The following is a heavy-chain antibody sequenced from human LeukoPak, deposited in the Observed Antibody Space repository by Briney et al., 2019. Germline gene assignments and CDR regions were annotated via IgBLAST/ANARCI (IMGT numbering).Heavy chain of an antibody. Sequence: SETLSLTCTVSGGSISSSSYYWGWIRQSPGKGLEWIGSIYYSGSTYYNPSLKSRVTISVDTSKNQFSLKLSSVTAADTAVYYCARPYGAAGLDWGQGTLVTVSS. CDR3: ARPYGAAGLD. D-gene: IGHD4-17*01. CDR2: IYYSGST. CDR1: GGSISSSSYY. J-gene: IGHJ4*02. V-gene: IGHV4-39*01.